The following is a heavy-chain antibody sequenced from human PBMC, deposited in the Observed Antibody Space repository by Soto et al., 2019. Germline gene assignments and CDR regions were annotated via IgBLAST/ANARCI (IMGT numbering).Heavy chain of an antibody. J-gene: IGHJ4*02. CDR3: ARLGVAGILDY. CDR1: GGSISSSSYY. CDR2: IYYSGST. D-gene: IGHD2-15*01. Sequence: SETLSLTCTVSGGSISSSSYYWGWIRQPPGKGLEWIGSIYYSGSTYYNPSLKSRVTISVDTSKNQFSLKLSSVTAADTAVYYCARLGVAGILDYWGQGTLVTVSS. V-gene: IGHV4-39*01.